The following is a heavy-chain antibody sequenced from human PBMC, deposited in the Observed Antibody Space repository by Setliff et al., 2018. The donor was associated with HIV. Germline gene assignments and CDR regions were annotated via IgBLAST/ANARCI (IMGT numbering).Heavy chain of an antibody. Sequence: SETLSLTCTVSGVSVSSGGYYWSWIRQHPGKGLEWIGYTYTSGSTSYNPSLRSRVTISLDTSKNRFSLKLNSVTAADTAVYYCARRSIVGVARGFYYYNLDVWGQGTTVTVSS. CDR2: TYTSGST. J-gene: IGHJ6*02. CDR3: ARRSIVGVARGFYYYNLDV. CDR1: GVSVSSGGYY. V-gene: IGHV4-61*08. D-gene: IGHD1-26*01.